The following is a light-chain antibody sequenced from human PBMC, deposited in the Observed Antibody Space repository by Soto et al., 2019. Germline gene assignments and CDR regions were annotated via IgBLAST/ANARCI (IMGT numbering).Light chain of an antibody. CDR3: SSYARSRGTTFGYGV. Sequence: QSALTQPASVSGSPGQSITISCTGTSSDIGTFGLVSWYQQYPGNAPKLMIYEVTKRPSGVSIRFSGSISGNTASLTISGLQAEDEADFYCSSYARSRGTTFGYGVFGGGTQLTVL. V-gene: IGLV2-23*02. CDR2: EVT. CDR1: SSDIGTFGL. J-gene: IGLJ7*01.